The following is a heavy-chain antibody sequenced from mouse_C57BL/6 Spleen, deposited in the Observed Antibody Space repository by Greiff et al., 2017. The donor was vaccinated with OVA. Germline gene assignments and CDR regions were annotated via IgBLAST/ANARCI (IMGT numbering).Heavy chain of an antibody. Sequence: EVQVVESGGGLVKPGGSLKLSCAASGFTFSDYGMHWVRQAPEKGLEWVAYISSGSSTIYYADTVKGRFTISRDNAKNTLFLQMTSLRSEDTAMYYCARRRDYDYEFYAMDYWGQGTSVTVSS. V-gene: IGHV5-17*01. CDR1: GFTFSDYG. CDR2: ISSGSSTI. D-gene: IGHD2-4*01. J-gene: IGHJ4*01. CDR3: ARRRDYDYEFYAMDY.